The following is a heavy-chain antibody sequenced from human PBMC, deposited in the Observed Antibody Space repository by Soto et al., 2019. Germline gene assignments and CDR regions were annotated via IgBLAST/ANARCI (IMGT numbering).Heavy chain of an antibody. CDR3: ASTNGRIAAAGTYYYYGMDV. D-gene: IGHD6-13*01. V-gene: IGHV6-1*01. Sequence: SQTLSLTCAISGDSVSSNSAAWNWIRQSPSRGLEWLGRTYYRSKWDNDYAVSVKSRITINPDTSKNQFSLQLNSVTPEDTAVYYCASTNGRIAAAGTYYYYGMDVWGQGTTVTVSS. J-gene: IGHJ6*02. CDR2: TYYRSKWDN. CDR1: GDSVSSNSAA.